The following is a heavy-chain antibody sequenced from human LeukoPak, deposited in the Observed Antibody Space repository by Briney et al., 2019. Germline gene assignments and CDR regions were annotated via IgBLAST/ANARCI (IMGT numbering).Heavy chain of an antibody. Sequence: QSGGSLRLSCAASGFTFSYAWMSWVRQAPGKGLEWVSIIYRGGSTYYADSVKGRFTISRDNSKNTLYLQMTSLRAEDTARYYCAKHPRLVRYFDSWGQGTLVTVSS. CDR3: AKHPRLVRYFDS. CDR1: GFTFSYAW. CDR2: IYRGGST. D-gene: IGHD6-6*01. J-gene: IGHJ4*02. V-gene: IGHV3-66*04.